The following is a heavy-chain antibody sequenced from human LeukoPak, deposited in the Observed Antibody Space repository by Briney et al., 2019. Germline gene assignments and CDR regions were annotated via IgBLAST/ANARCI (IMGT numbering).Heavy chain of an antibody. CDR2: INHSGST. J-gene: IGHJ5*02. D-gene: IGHD6-13*01. V-gene: IGHV4-34*01. CDR3: ARALPIAAAGTRGWFDP. CDR1: GGSFSGYY. Sequence: RASETLSLTCAVYGGSFSGYYWSWIRQPPGKGLEWIGEINHSGSTNYNPSLKSRVTISVDTSKNQFSLKLSSVTAADTAVYYCARALPIAAAGTRGWFDPWGQGTLVTVSS.